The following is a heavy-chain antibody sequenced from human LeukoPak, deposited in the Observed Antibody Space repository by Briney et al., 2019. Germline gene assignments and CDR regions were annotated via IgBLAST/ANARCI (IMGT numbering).Heavy chain of an antibody. Sequence: GGSLRLSCAASGFTFSSYAMSWVRQAPGKGLEWVSAISGSGGSTYYADSVKGRFTISRDNSKNTLYLQMNSLRAEDTAVYYYAKTPRDTAMAHYYYYYGMDVWGQGTTVTVSS. D-gene: IGHD5-18*01. CDR2: ISGSGGST. CDR3: AKTPRDTAMAHYYYYYGMDV. V-gene: IGHV3-23*01. J-gene: IGHJ6*02. CDR1: GFTFSSYA.